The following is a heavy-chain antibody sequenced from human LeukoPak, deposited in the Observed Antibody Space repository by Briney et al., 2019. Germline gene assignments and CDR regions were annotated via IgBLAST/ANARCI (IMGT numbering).Heavy chain of an antibody. CDR2: INQDGSKK. V-gene: IGHV3-7*01. CDR3: TRGQTLTS. Sequence: GGSLRLSCAASGFTFSSYSMSWVRQAPGKGLEWVANINQDGSKKFYVDSVKGRFTISRDNAKNALYLQMNSLRAEDTGVYFCTRGQTLTSWGQGTLVTVSS. CDR1: GFTFSSYS. J-gene: IGHJ5*02.